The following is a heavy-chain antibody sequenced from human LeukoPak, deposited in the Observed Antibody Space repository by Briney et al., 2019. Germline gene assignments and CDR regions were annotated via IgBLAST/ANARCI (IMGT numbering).Heavy chain of an antibody. D-gene: IGHD6-13*01. Sequence: GGSLRLSCAVSGFTFTDYWMNWVRQAPGKGPEWVASIRQDGSEKTYVDSVKGRFTISRDNTKNSLSLQLNGLRAEDTAVYYCARDGTAAGLYFDLWGQGTLVTVSS. V-gene: IGHV3-7*01. J-gene: IGHJ4*01. CDR2: IRQDGSEK. CDR3: ARDGTAAGLYFDL. CDR1: GFTFTDYW.